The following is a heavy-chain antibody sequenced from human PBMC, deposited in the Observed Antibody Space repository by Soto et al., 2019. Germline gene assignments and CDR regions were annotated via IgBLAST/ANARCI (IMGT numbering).Heavy chain of an antibody. CDR1: GGSINSYY. V-gene: IGHV4-4*07. CDR3: ARGQRFSDWFDP. Sequence: PSETLSLTCPVSGGSINSYYWTWILQPAGKGLEWIGRIYSSGSTNYNPSLQSRVTMSLDTSKNQFSLRLTSVTAADTAVYYCARGQRFSDWFDPWGQGTLVTVSS. J-gene: IGHJ5*02. D-gene: IGHD3-3*01. CDR2: IYSSGST.